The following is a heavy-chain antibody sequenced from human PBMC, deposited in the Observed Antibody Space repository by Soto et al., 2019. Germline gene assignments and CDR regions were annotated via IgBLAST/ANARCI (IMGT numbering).Heavy chain of an antibody. Sequence: SETLSLTCTVSGASISGFYWCWIRKRAGKGLEWIGRIYATETTDYNPSLKSRVMMSVDTSKKQFSLTLRSVTAADTAVYYCVRDGTKTLRDWFDPWGQGISVTVSS. CDR2: IYATETT. J-gene: IGHJ5*02. V-gene: IGHV4-4*07. CDR1: GASISGFY. CDR3: VRDGTKTLRDWFDP. D-gene: IGHD1-1*01.